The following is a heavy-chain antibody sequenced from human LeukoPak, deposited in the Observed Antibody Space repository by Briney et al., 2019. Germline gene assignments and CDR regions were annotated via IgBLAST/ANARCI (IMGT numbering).Heavy chain of an antibody. CDR3: TTGPLYDSSGYPFDY. Sequence: PGMSLRLSCAASGFTFISYGIHWVRQAPGKGLEWVGRIKSKTDGGTTDYAAPVKGRFTISRDDSKNTLYLQMNSLKTEDTAVYYCTTGPLYDSSGYPFDYWGQGTLVTVSS. D-gene: IGHD3-22*01. CDR1: GFTFISYG. J-gene: IGHJ4*02. V-gene: IGHV3-15*01. CDR2: IKSKTDGGTT.